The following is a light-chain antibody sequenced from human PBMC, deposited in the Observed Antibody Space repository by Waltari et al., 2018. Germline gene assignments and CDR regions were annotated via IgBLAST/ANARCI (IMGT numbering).Light chain of an antibody. CDR2: DVS. V-gene: IGLV2-8*01. CDR1: SSYFGGYDY. J-gene: IGLJ3*02. CDR3: GSFTGANWV. Sequence: QSALTQPPSASGSPGQSVTISCTGTSSYFGGYDYVSWYQQHPGKVPKLLIYDVSKPASGVPDGFSGSRSGNTASLTVSGLQDEDEADYYCGSFTGANWVFGGGTKLTVL.